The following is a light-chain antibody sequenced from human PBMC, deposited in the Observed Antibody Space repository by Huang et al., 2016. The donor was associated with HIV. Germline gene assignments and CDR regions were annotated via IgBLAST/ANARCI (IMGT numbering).Light chain of an antibody. J-gene: IGKJ2*01. CDR3: MQALQTPYT. CDR1: QSLLQSNGYNY. CDR2: LAS. V-gene: IGKV2-28*01. Sequence: DIVMAQSPLSLSVTPGVPASISCRSSQSLLQSNGYNYLDWYLQKPGQSQQLRIELASNRASCVPDRFSGSGSGIDFTLRISRVEAEDIGVYYCMQALQTPYTFGQGTKLEI.